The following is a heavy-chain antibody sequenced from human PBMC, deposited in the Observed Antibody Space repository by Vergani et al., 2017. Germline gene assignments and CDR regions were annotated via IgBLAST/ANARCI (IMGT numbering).Heavy chain of an antibody. CDR1: GFTFDDYA. D-gene: IGHD2-8*01. Sequence: EVQLVESGGGLVQPGRSLRLSCAASGFTFDDYAMHWVRQAPGKGLEWVSGISWNSGSIGYADSVKGRFTISRDNAQNSLYLQMNSLRAEDTALYYCASMEGAFDIWGQGTMVTVSS. CDR2: ISWNSGSI. J-gene: IGHJ3*02. CDR3: ASMEGAFDI. V-gene: IGHV3-9*01.